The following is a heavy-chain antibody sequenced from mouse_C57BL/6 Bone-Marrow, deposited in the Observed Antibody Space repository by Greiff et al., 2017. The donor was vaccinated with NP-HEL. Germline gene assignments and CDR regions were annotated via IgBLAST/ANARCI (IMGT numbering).Heavy chain of an antibody. Sequence: EVMLVESGGGLVQPGGSLKLSCAASGFTFSDYYMYWVRQTPEKRLEWVAYISNGGGSTYYPDTVKGRFTISRDNAKNTLYLQRSRLKSEDTAMYYCARPTTVVATDYAMDYWGQGTSVTVSS. V-gene: IGHV5-12*01. CDR2: ISNGGGST. D-gene: IGHD1-1*01. CDR1: GFTFSDYY. J-gene: IGHJ4*01. CDR3: ARPTTVVATDYAMDY.